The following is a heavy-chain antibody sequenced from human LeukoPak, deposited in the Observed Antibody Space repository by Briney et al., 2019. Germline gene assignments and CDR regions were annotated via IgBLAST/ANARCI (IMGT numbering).Heavy chain of an antibody. CDR2: ISAYNGNT. D-gene: IGHD3-10*01. Sequence: ASVKVSCKASGYTFTSYGISWVRQAPGQGLEWMGWISAYNGNTKYAQKPQGRVTMTTDTSTSTAYMELRSLRSDDTAVYYCARATMVRGVTFHPDYWGQGTLVTVSS. V-gene: IGHV1-18*01. J-gene: IGHJ4*02. CDR1: GYTFTSYG. CDR3: ARATMVRGVTFHPDY.